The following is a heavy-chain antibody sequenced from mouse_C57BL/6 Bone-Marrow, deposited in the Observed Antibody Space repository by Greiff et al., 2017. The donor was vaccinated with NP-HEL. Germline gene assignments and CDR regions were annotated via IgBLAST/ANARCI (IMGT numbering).Heavy chain of an antibody. CDR2: ISYSGST. CDR3: ARSPDSNYYARDY. D-gene: IGHD2-5*01. CDR1: GYSITSDY. J-gene: IGHJ4*01. V-gene: IGHV3-8*01. Sequence: EVQRVESGPGLAKPSQTLSLTCSVTGYSITSDYWNWIRKFPGNKLEYMGYISYSGSTYYNPSLKSRISITRDTSKNQYYLQLNSVTTEDTATYYCARSPDSNYYARDYWGQGTSVTVSS.